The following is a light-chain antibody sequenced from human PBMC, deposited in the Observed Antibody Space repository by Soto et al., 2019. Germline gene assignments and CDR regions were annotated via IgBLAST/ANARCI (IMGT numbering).Light chain of an antibody. CDR2: GGS. Sequence: ETVLTQSPGTLSLSPGERATLSCRASQHIFVNYLAWYQHKPGQAPRLLIYGGSSRATGVPDRFSGSGSDTDFTLTIRRLEPEDFAVYYCLQYGNSPGWTFGQGTKVEIK. J-gene: IGKJ1*01. CDR1: QHIFVNY. CDR3: LQYGNSPGWT. V-gene: IGKV3-20*01.